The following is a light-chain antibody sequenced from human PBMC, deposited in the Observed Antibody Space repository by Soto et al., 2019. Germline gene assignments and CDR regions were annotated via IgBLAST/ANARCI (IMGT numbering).Light chain of an antibody. CDR1: QSVSTF. J-gene: IGKJ1*01. V-gene: IGKV3-11*01. CDR3: DQSGMCPRS. CDR2: DAS. Sequence: ATLSCRASQSVSTFLAWYQQKPGQPPRLLIYDASNRTTGIPARFSGSVFRTEFAIRIRSVVPAYFLAYYCDQSGMCPRSFGQGTRVDIK.